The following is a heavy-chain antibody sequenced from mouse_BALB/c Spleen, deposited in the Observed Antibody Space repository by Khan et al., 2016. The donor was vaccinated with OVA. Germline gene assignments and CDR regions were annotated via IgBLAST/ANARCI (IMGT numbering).Heavy chain of an antibody. J-gene: IGHJ4*01. V-gene: IGHV1-9*01. CDR3: VRGAGTTYGMDY. CDR2: ILPGRNIS. Sequence: VQLQESGAELMKPGASVKMSCKASGYTFSSYWIEWVKQRPGHGLEWIGEILPGRNISNYNEKFKGKASFTADTSSNIAYMQLNSLTSEDSAVYYCVRGAGTTYGMDYWGQGTSVTVSS. CDR1: GYTFSSYW. D-gene: IGHD4-1*01.